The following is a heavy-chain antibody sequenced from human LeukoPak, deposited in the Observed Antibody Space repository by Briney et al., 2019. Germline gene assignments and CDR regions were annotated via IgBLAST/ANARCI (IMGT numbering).Heavy chain of an antibody. CDR2: IYYSGST. Sequence: SETLSLTCTVSGGSISSYYWSWIRQPPGKGLEWIGYIYYSGSTNYNPSLKSRVTISVDTSKNQFSLKLSSVTAADTAVYYCARGRGFWSGLSDMDVWGKGTTVTVSS. CDR1: GGSISSYY. V-gene: IGHV4-59*01. D-gene: IGHD3-3*01. J-gene: IGHJ6*03. CDR3: ARGRGFWSGLSDMDV.